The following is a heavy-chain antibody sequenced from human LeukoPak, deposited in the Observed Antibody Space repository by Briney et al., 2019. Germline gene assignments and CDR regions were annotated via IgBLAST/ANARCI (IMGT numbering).Heavy chain of an antibody. CDR3: TTWHYYDSSGYWVY. CDR2: IKSKTDGGTT. D-gene: IGHD3-22*01. CDR1: GFTFSSYW. Sequence: PGGSLRLSCAASGFTFSSYWMSWVRQAPGKGLEWVGRIKSKTDGGTTDYAAPVKGRFTISRDDSKNTLYLQMNSLKTEDTAVYYCTTWHYYDSSGYWVYWGQGTLVTVSS. V-gene: IGHV3-15*01. J-gene: IGHJ4*02.